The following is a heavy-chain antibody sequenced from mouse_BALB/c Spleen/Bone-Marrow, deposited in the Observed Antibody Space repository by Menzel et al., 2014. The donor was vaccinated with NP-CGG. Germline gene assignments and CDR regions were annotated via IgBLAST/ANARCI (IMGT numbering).Heavy chain of an antibody. D-gene: IGHD2-1*01. V-gene: IGHV5-6*01. Sequence: EVKVVESGGDLVKPGGSLKLSCAASGFTFSSYGMSRVRRTPDKRLEWVATISSGGSYTYYPDSVKGRFTISRDNAKNTLYLQMSSLKSEDTAMYYCARIYYGNYVNYWGQGTTLTVSS. CDR2: ISSGGSYT. CDR1: GFTFSSYG. CDR3: ARIYYGNYVNY. J-gene: IGHJ2*01.